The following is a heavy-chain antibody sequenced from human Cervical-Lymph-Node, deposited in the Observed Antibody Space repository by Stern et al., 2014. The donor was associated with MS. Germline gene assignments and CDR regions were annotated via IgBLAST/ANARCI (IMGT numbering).Heavy chain of an antibody. Sequence: QVQLVQSGAEVTKPGASVKVSCKASGYTFTSYYMHWVRQAPGQGLEWMGIINPSGDGTTYAQKFQGRLTMTRDTSTSTVYMELSSLRSEDTAVYYCNRPLAGTTLLFDYWGQGTLVTVSS. V-gene: IGHV1-46*03. CDR2: INPSGDGT. J-gene: IGHJ4*02. CDR3: NRPLAGTTLLFDY. D-gene: IGHD1-1*01. CDR1: GYTFTSYY.